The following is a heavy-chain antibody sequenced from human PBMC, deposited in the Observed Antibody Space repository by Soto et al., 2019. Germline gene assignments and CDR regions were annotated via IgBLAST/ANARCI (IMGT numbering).Heavy chain of an antibody. D-gene: IGHD2-2*02. CDR1: GSTFSSYG. Sequence: PGGSLRLSCAASGSTFSSYGMHWVRQAPGKGLEWVAVISYDGSNKYYADSVKGRFTISRDNSKNTLYLQMNSLRAEDTAVYYCAKDTTIRYYYYGMDVWGQGTTVTVSS. V-gene: IGHV3-30*18. J-gene: IGHJ6*02. CDR2: ISYDGSNK. CDR3: AKDTTIRYYYYGMDV.